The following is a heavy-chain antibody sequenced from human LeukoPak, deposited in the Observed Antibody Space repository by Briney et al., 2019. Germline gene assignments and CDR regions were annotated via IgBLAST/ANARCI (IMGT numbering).Heavy chain of an antibody. CDR3: ARDRSRISKAFDI. CDR1: GYTFTGYY. CDR2: INPNSGGT. V-gene: IGHV1-2*02. Sequence: ASVKVSCKASGYTFTGYYMHWVRQAPGQGLEWMGWINPNSGGTNYAQKFQGRVTMTRDTSISTAYMELSRLTSDDTAVYYCARDRSRISKAFDIWGQGTMVTVSS. D-gene: IGHD2-15*01. J-gene: IGHJ3*02.